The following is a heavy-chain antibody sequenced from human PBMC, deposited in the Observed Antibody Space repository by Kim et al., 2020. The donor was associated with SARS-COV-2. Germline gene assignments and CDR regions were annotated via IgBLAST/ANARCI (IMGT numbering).Heavy chain of an antibody. J-gene: IGHJ3*02. CDR3: ARETTVTPYAFDI. D-gene: IGHD4-17*01. Sequence: GGSLRLSCAASGFTFRSHEMNWVRQAPGKGLEWISYINAGGNNRYYEDSLKGRVTISRDNAKNSLYLQINSLRAEDTAVYFCARETTVTPYAFDIWGLGTLVTVSS. CDR2: INAGGNNR. V-gene: IGHV3-48*03. CDR1: GFTFRSHE.